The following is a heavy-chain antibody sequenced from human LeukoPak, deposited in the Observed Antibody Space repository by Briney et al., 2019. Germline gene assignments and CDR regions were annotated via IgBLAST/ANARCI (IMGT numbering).Heavy chain of an antibody. D-gene: IGHD1-26*01. J-gene: IGHJ4*02. CDR3: ARQGVVGATGFDF. V-gene: IGHV4-39*01. Sequence: SETLSLTCSVSGGSISEISYSWGWIRQPPGKRLEWIGNIYYSGSTNNNPSLESRVVISVDTSRNQFSLTLTSVTATDTAVYYCARQGVVGATGFDFWGQGFLVTVSP. CDR1: GGSISEISYS. CDR2: IYYSGST.